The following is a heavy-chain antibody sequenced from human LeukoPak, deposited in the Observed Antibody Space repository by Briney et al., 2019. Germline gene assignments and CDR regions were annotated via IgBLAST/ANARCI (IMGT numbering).Heavy chain of an antibody. CDR2: IRSNAYGGT. V-gene: IGHV3-49*04. J-gene: IGHJ6*03. CDR3: ARDIWSTHYYYYFIDV. Sequence: GGSLRLSCTASGFTFGDYALSWVRQAPGKGLEWVGFIRSNAYGGTKYAASLEDRFTISRDDSKSIAYLQMNILKIEDTAVYYCARDIWSTHYYYYFIDVWGKGTTVTISS. D-gene: IGHD3-10*01. CDR1: GFTFGDYA.